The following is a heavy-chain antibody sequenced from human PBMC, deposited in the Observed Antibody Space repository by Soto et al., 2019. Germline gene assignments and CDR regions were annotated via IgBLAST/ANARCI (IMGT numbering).Heavy chain of an antibody. V-gene: IGHV3-23*01. CDR1: GFTFSSYA. CDR2: ISGSGVST. Sequence: PGGSLRLSCAASGFTFSSYAMSWFRQAPGKGLEWVSAISGSGVSTYYADSVKGRFTISRDNSKNTLYLQMNSLRAEDTAVYYCATGLWFGELLPLDYWGQGTLVTVSS. J-gene: IGHJ4*02. D-gene: IGHD3-10*01. CDR3: ATGLWFGELLPLDY.